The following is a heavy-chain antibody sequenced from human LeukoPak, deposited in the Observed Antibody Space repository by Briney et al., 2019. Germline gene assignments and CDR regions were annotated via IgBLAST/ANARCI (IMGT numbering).Heavy chain of an antibody. CDR2: IYYSGNT. CDR3: ARDGNSSGYYYVY. Sequence: PSETRFLTCTVSNGSISSYYWSWIRQPPGKGLEWIGFIYYSGNTKYNPSLKSRVTISVDTSKNQFSLKLSSVTAADTAVYYCARDGNSSGYYYVYWGQGTLVSVSS. V-gene: IGHV4-59*01. J-gene: IGHJ4*02. CDR1: NGSISSYY. D-gene: IGHD3-22*01.